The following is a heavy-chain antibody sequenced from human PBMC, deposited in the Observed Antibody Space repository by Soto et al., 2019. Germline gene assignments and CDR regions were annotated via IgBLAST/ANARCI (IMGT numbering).Heavy chain of an antibody. CDR1: GYTFTSYD. CDR2: MNPNSGNT. D-gene: IGHD1-26*01. J-gene: IGHJ4*02. V-gene: IGHV1-8*02. Sequence: QVQLVQSGAEVKKPGASVKVSCKASGYTFTSYDINWVRQATGQGLEWMGWMNPNSGNTGYAQKFQGRVTMPRNTAINPAYLELSSLSSEDTAVYYCAIVGARPPDYWGQGTLVTVSS. CDR3: AIVGARPPDY.